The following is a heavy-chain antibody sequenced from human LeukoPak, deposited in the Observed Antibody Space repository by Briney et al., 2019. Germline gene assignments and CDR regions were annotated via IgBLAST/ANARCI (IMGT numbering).Heavy chain of an antibody. J-gene: IGHJ1*01. CDR3: ARDGYDSSGPAGYFQH. Sequence: PGGSLRLSCAASGFTFSSYWMSWVRQAPGKGLEWVANIKQDGSEKYHVDSVKGRFTISRDNAKNSLYLQMNSLRAEDTAVYYCARDGYDSSGPAGYFQHWGQGTLVTVSS. CDR2: IKQDGSEK. CDR1: GFTFSSYW. V-gene: IGHV3-7*01. D-gene: IGHD3-22*01.